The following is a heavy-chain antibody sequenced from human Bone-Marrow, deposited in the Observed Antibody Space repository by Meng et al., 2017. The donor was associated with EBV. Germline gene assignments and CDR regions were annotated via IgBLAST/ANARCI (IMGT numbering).Heavy chain of an antibody. V-gene: IGHV3-23*01. CDR1: GFTFSDYA. CDR2: ISGGGGST. Sequence: EVQLLESVGGLVQPGXXXXLSCTASGFTFSDYAMNWVRQAPGKGLEWVSGISGGGGSTYYADSVKGRFTISRDNSKDTLFLQMSSLRAEDTAVYYCAKDRGRYTYGPDYWGQGTLVTVSS. CDR3: AKDRGRYTYGPDY. J-gene: IGHJ4*02. D-gene: IGHD5-18*01.